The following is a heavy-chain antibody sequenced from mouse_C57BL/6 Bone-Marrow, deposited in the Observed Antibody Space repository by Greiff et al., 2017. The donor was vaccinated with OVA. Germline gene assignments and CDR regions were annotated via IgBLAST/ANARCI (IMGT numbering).Heavy chain of an antibody. CDR3: ARCPAYYSNYVDYAMDY. CDR2: IYPGDGDT. CDR1: GYAFSSSW. J-gene: IGHJ4*01. D-gene: IGHD2-5*01. V-gene: IGHV1-82*01. Sequence: QVQLQQSGPELVKPGASVKISCKASGYAFSSSWMNWVKQRPGKGLEWIGRIYPGDGDTNYNGKLKGKATLTADKSSSTAYMQLSSLTSEDSAVYFCARCPAYYSNYVDYAMDYWGQGTSVTVSS.